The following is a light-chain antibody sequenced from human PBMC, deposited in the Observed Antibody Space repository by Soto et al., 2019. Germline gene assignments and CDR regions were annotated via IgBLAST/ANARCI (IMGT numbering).Light chain of an antibody. J-gene: IGKJ5*01. CDR2: DVS. Sequence: EIVLTPFPVTLSLSPVERATLSCRASQSVSNYLAWYQQKPGQAPRLLIYDVSTRATGVPARFSGSGSGTDFTLTITSLEPEDFAVYSCQQRSNWPITFGQGTRLEI. V-gene: IGKV3-11*01. CDR3: QQRSNWPIT. CDR1: QSVSNY.